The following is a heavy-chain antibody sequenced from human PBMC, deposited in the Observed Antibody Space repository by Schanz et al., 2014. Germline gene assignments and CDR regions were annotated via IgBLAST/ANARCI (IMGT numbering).Heavy chain of an antibody. V-gene: IGHV3-53*01. J-gene: IGHJ4*02. Sequence: EVQLVESGGGLIQPGGSLRLSCAVSGFTVNTNYMSWVRQAPGKGLEWISSMYINSGSTQYADSVKGRFIISRDSSKNTLFLQMNSLRAEDTALYYCAKYGGGYSYGFVEYWGQGILVTVSS. D-gene: IGHD5-18*01. CDR1: GFTVNTNY. CDR3: AKYGGGYSYGFVEY. CDR2: MYINSGST.